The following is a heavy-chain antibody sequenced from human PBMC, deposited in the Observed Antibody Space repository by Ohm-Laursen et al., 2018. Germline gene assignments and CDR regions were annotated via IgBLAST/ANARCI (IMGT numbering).Heavy chain of an antibody. D-gene: IGHD3-9*01. CDR2: LYYSGTT. J-gene: IGHJ4*02. CDR3: ATSPHDIMSSKDY. CDR1: GFTFSSYW. Sequence: LRLSCAASGFTFSSYWMTWVRQPPGKGLEWVGYLYYSGTTYYNPSLKSRVTMSVDTSKNQFSVKLTSVTAVDTAVYYCATSPHDIMSSKDYWGQGTLVTVSS. V-gene: IGHV4-28*01.